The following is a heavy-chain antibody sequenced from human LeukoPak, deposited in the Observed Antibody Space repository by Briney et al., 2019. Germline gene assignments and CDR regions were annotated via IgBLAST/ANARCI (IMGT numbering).Heavy chain of an antibody. Sequence: ASVKVSCKASGYTFTGYYMHWVRQAPGQGLEWMGWINPNSGGTNYAQKFQGRVTMTRDTSISTAYMELSRLRSDDTAVYYCARAYCGSTSCHNNWFDPWGQGTLVTVSS. CDR1: GYTFTGYY. J-gene: IGHJ5*02. CDR2: INPNSGGT. D-gene: IGHD2-2*02. CDR3: ARAYCGSTSCHNNWFDP. V-gene: IGHV1-2*02.